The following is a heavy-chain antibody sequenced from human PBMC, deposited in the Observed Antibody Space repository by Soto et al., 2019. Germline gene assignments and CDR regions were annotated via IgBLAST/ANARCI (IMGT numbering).Heavy chain of an antibody. D-gene: IGHD3-10*01. CDR3: AKSRSSFFYYGLDV. CDR1: GFTFSRFP. CDR2: FGGGAGRT. V-gene: IGHV3-23*01. Sequence: EEQLLESGGGLVQPGGSLRLSCAASGFTFSRFPMSWVRQAPGKGLEWVSGFGGGAGRTFYADSVKGRCTISRDTSKDTLFLQLNILTAEDTGVYYFAKSRSSFFYYGLDVWGQGTTVTVSS. J-gene: IGHJ6*02.